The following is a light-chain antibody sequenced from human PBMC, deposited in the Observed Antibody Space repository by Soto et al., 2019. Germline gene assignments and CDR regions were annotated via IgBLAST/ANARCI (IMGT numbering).Light chain of an antibody. V-gene: IGLV1-40*01. CDR2: DDT. J-gene: IGLJ3*02. Sequence: QSVLTQSPSVSGAPGQRVTISCTGGSSDIGAGHGVHWYQQLPGTAPKLLIYDDTNPPSGVPDRFSGSKAGTSASLAITGLQADDECDYYCRSYDSSQTAVVFGGGTKLTVL. CDR1: SSDIGAGHG. CDR3: RSYDSSQTAVV.